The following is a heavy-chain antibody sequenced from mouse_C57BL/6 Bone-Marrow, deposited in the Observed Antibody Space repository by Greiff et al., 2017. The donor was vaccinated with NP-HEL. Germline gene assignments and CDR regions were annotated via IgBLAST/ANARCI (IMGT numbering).Heavy chain of an antibody. V-gene: IGHV1-26*01. CDR2: INPYNGGT. CDR3: ARSGGGLAWFGY. J-gene: IGHJ3*01. CDR1: GYTFTDYY. Sequence: EVQLQQSGPELVKPGASVKISCKASGYTFTDYYMNWVKQSPGKSLEWIGDINPYNGGTSYNQKFKGKATLTVDKSSSTAYMELRSLTSEDSAVYYCARSGGGLAWFGYWGQGTLVTVAA. D-gene: IGHD1-1*02.